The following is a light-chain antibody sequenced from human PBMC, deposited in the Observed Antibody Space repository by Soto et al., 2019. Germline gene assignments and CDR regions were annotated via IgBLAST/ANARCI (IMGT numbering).Light chain of an antibody. CDR1: SSDVGGYNY. CDR3: CSFAGSPYV. CDR2: DVT. Sequence: QSVLTQPRSVSGSPGQSVAISCTGTSSDVGGYNYVSWFQHHPGKAPKLLIYDVTQRPAGVSDRFSGSKSGNTASLTISGLQAEDEADYYCCSFAGSPYVFGTGTK. J-gene: IGLJ1*01. V-gene: IGLV2-11*01.